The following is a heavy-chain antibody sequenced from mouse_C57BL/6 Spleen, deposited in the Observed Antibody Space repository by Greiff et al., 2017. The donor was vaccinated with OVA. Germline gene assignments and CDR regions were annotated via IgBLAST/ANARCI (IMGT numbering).Heavy chain of an antibody. CDR3: ARDYGSLYAMDY. CDR2: IYPGSGST. V-gene: IGHV1-55*01. J-gene: IGHJ4*01. CDR1: GYTFTSYW. D-gene: IGHD1-1*01. Sequence: QVQLQQPGAELVKPGASVKMSCKASGYTFTSYWITWVKQRPGQGLAWIGDIYPGSGSTNYNEKFKSKATLTVDTSSSTAYMQLSSLTSEDSAVYYCARDYGSLYAMDYWGQGTSVTVSS.